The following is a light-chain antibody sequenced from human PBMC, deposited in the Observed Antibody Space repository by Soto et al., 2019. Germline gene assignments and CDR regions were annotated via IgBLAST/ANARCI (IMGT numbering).Light chain of an antibody. CDR3: SSYAGSNSYV. CDR2: EVS. J-gene: IGLJ1*01. CDR1: SSDVGGYKF. V-gene: IGLV2-8*01. Sequence: QSALTQPASVSGSPGQSITISCTGTSSDVGGYKFVSWYQQHPGKAPKLMIYEVSKRPSGVPDRFSGSKSGNTASMTVSGLQAEDEADYYCSSYAGSNSYVFGTGTKVTVL.